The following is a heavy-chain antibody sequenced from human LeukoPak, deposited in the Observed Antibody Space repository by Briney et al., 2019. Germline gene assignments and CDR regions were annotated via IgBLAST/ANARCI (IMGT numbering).Heavy chain of an antibody. J-gene: IGHJ6*03. V-gene: IGHV1-8*01. Sequence: RASVKVSCKASGYTFTSYDINWVRQATGQGLEWMGWMNPNSGNTDYAQKFQGRVTMTRNTSISTAYMELSSLRSEDTAVYYCARGPPPLWFGELYHYYYYMDVWGKGTTVTISS. CDR3: ARGPPPLWFGELYHYYYYMDV. CDR1: GYTFTSYD. CDR2: MNPNSGNT. D-gene: IGHD3-10*01.